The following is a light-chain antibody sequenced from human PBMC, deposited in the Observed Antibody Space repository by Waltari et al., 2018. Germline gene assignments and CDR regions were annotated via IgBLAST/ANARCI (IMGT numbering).Light chain of an antibody. V-gene: IGLV2-8*01. CDR2: EVN. CDR1: SSDLGRYDF. Sequence: QSAPTQPPSASGSPGRSFTISCTATSSDLGRYDFLPWYQQHPGKAPKLMIYEVNKRPSGIPDRFSGSKSGNTASLTVSGLQADDEAHYYCASFAVRNTFVLGTGTKVTVL. CDR3: ASFAVRNTFV. J-gene: IGLJ1*01.